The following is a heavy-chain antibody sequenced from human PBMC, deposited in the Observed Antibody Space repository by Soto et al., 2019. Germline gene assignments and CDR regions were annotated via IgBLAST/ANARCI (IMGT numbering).Heavy chain of an antibody. J-gene: IGHJ4*02. CDR2: IIPIFGTA. D-gene: IGHD3-22*01. Sequence: QVQLVQSGAEVKKPGSSVKVSCKASGGTFSSYAISWVRQAPGQGLEWMGGIIPIFGTANYAQKFQGRVTITADESTSTADMELSSLRSEDTAVYYCAREVWDSSGDYYGGYFDYWGQVTLVTVSS. V-gene: IGHV1-69*01. CDR1: GGTFSSYA. CDR3: AREVWDSSGDYYGGYFDY.